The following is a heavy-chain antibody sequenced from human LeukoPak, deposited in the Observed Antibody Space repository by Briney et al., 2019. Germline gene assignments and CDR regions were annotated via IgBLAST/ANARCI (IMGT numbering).Heavy chain of an antibody. CDR2: IDPSDSDT. V-gene: IGHV5-10-1*01. CDR1: GYTFTTYW. Sequence: GESLKISFQGSGYTFTTYWIAWVRQMPGKGLEWMGMIDPSDSDTNYSPSFQGHVTISADKSISTAYLQWISLKTSDTAMYYCARDRIVGATPYDYWGQGSLVTVSS. J-gene: IGHJ4*02. CDR3: ARDRIVGATPYDY. D-gene: IGHD1-26*01.